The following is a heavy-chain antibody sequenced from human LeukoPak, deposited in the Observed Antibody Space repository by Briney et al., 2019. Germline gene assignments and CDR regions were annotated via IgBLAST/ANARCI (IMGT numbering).Heavy chain of an antibody. J-gene: IGHJ1*01. V-gene: IGHV3-53*05. CDR1: GFTVSSNY. CDR2: IYSGGST. D-gene: IGHD6-13*01. CDR3: AKAPPYSSSWSYFQH. Sequence: GGSLRLSCAASGFTVSSNYMSWVRQAPGKGLEWVSVIYSGGSTFYADSVKGRFTISRDNSKNTLYLQMNSLRAEDTAVYYCAKAPPYSSSWSYFQHWGQGTLVTVSS.